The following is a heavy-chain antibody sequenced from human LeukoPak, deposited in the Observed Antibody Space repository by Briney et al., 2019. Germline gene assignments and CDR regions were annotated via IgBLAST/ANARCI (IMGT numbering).Heavy chain of an antibody. Sequence: PGGSLRLSCAASGFTFSSYAMSWIRQAPGKGLEWVSYIGSSGSTIYYADSVKGRFTISRDNAKNSLYLQMNSLRAEDTAVYYCESQFSSGWDTGIDYWGQGTLVTVSS. D-gene: IGHD6-19*01. CDR2: IGSSGSTI. J-gene: IGHJ4*02. CDR3: ESQFSSGWDTGIDY. V-gene: IGHV3-11*01. CDR1: GFTFSSYA.